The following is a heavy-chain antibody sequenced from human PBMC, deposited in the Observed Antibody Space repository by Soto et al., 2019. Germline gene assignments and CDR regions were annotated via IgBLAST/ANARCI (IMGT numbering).Heavy chain of an antibody. V-gene: IGHV3-72*01. CDR1: GFTLSDHY. CDR3: TRVRVGAAYDY. D-gene: IGHD1-26*01. CDR2: SRNKANSYTT. J-gene: IGHJ4*02. Sequence: GGSLRLSCAASGFTLSDHYMDWVRQAPGKGLEWVGRSRNKANSYTTEYAASVKGRFTISRDDSKNSLYLQMNSLKTEDTAVYYCTRVRVGAAYDYWGQGTLVTVSS.